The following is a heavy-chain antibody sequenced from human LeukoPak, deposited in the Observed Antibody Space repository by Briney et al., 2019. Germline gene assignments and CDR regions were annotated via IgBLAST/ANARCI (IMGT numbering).Heavy chain of an antibody. CDR3: AKKYYYDGSGSFPHDAFDI. CDR2: ISGSGGRT. J-gene: IGHJ3*02. D-gene: IGHD3-22*01. CDR1: VFIFSNFA. V-gene: IGHV3-23*01. Sequence: GGSLRLSCAASVFIFSNFAMSWVRQAPGKGLEWVSAISGSGGRTYYADSVKGRFTISRDNSKNTLSLQMNSLRVEDTAIYYCAKKYYYDGSGSFPHDAFDIWGQGTMVTVSS.